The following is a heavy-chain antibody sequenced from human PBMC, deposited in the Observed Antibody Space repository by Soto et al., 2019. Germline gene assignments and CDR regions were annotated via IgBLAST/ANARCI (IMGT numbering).Heavy chain of an antibody. Sequence: PGGSLRLSCAASGFTFSSYGMHWVRQAPGKGLEWVAVISYDGSNKYYADSVKGRFTISRDNSKNTLDLQMDSLRTEDTAVYYCARGEGYCSGGTCYRYFDYWGQGALVTVSS. CDR1: GFTFSSYG. D-gene: IGHD2-15*01. CDR2: ISYDGSNK. V-gene: IGHV3-30*03. CDR3: ARGEGYCSGGTCYRYFDY. J-gene: IGHJ4*02.